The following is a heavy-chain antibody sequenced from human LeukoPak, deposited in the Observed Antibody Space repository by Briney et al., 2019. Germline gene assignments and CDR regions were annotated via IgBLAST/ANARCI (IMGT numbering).Heavy chain of an antibody. Sequence: ASVTVSCKASGYTFTNYGITWVRQAPGQGLEWMGWISAYNGNTNYAQKFQGRVTMTTDTSSTTAYMELRSLISDDTAVYYCARPTRRFGELFDAFDFWGQGTMVTVSS. D-gene: IGHD3-10*01. CDR2: ISAYNGNT. CDR1: GYTFTNYG. CDR3: ARPTRRFGELFDAFDF. V-gene: IGHV1-18*01. J-gene: IGHJ3*01.